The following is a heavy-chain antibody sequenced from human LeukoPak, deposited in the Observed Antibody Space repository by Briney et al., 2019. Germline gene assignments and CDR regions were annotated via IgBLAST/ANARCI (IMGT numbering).Heavy chain of an antibody. J-gene: IGHJ3*02. Sequence: GGSLRLSCTGPGFGFSRYVMYWVRQAPGKGLKYVSSISSNGGNTYYANSVKGRVTISRDNSKNTLYLQMDSLRAEDMDVYYFASQDGFDIWGQGTMVTVSS. CDR2: ISSNGGNT. V-gene: IGHV3-64*01. CDR3: ASQDGFDI. CDR1: GFGFSRYV.